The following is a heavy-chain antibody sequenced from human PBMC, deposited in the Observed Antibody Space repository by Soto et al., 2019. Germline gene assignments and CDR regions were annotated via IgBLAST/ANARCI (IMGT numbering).Heavy chain of an antibody. J-gene: IGHJ5*02. CDR3: AKTFGDSYGYFVNWLDP. V-gene: IGHV3-30*18. CDR2: ISYDGNDE. Sequence: SLRVSFAASGFTLSSYGMHWVRQSPGKGLEWVAVISYDGNDEQYADSVKGRFTISRDNFKNTLYLEMNSLRAEDTAVYYCAKTFGDSYGYFVNWLDPWGQGALVTVSS. CDR1: GFTLSSYG. D-gene: IGHD3-22*01.